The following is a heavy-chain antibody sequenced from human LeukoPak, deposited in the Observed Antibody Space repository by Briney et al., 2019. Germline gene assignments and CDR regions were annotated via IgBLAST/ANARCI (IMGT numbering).Heavy chain of an antibody. D-gene: IGHD3-22*01. Sequence: SETLSLTCTVSGGSISSDYWSWIRQPPGKGLEWIGYIYYRGSTNYNPSLKSRVTISVDTSKNQFSLKLSSVTAADTAVYYCARLSGYSSGHYYSDYWGQVTLVTVSS. J-gene: IGHJ4*02. CDR3: ARLSGYSSGHYYSDY. CDR1: GGSISSDY. V-gene: IGHV4-59*01. CDR2: IYYRGST.